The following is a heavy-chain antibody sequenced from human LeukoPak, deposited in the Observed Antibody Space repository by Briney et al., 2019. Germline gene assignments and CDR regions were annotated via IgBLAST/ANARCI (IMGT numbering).Heavy chain of an antibody. CDR2: IYTSGST. J-gene: IGHJ2*01. D-gene: IGHD2-2*01. Sequence: SETLSLTCTVSGGSISSYYWSWIRQPAGKGLEWIGRIYTSGSTNYNPSLKSRVTMSVDTSKNQFSLKLSSVTAADTAVYYCARDRGGIVVVPAARYPWYFDLWGRGTLVTVSS. V-gene: IGHV4-4*07. CDR1: GGSISSYY. CDR3: ARDRGGIVVVPAARYPWYFDL.